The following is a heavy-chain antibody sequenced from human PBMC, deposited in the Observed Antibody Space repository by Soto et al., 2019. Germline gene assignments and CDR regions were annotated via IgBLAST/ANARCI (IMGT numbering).Heavy chain of an antibody. D-gene: IGHD2-15*01. Sequence: QVQLVQSGAEVKKPGSSVKVSCKASGGTFSSYAISWVRQAPGQGLEWMGGIIPIFGTANYAQKFQGRVTITADESTSTAYMELSSLRSEDTAVYYCASSCSGGSCYSGYYYGMDVWGQGTTVTVSS. CDR1: GGTFSSYA. CDR3: ASSCSGGSCYSGYYYGMDV. J-gene: IGHJ6*02. CDR2: IIPIFGTA. V-gene: IGHV1-69*12.